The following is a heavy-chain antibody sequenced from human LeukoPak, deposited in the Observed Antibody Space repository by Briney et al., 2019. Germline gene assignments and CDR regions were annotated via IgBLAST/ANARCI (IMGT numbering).Heavy chain of an antibody. CDR2: FYTSGST. CDR3: ARDPSIAAAGTNWFDP. D-gene: IGHD6-13*01. Sequence: PSETLSLTCTVCGVSISSGSYYWSWIRQPAGEVLEWIGCFYTSGSTNCNPSLKSRVTISVDTSKNQFSLKLSSVTAADTAVYYCARDPSIAAAGTNWFDPWGQGTLVTVSS. V-gene: IGHV4-61*02. CDR1: GVSISSGSYY. J-gene: IGHJ5*02.